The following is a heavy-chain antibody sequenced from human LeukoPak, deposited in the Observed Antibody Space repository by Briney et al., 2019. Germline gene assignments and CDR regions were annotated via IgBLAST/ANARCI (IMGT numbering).Heavy chain of an antibody. CDR2: ISSSSSYI. D-gene: IGHD3-3*01. Sequence: GGSLRLSCAASGFTFSSYSMNWVRQAPGKGLEWVSSISSSSSYIYYADSVKGRFTISRDNAKNSLYLQMNSLRAEDTAVYYCARDRNYDFWSGTTRYAFDIWGQGTMVTVSS. CDR1: GFTFSSYS. J-gene: IGHJ3*02. V-gene: IGHV3-21*01. CDR3: ARDRNYDFWSGTTRYAFDI.